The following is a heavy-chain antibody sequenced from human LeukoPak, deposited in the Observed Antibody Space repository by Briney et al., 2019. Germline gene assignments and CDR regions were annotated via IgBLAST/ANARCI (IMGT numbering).Heavy chain of an antibody. Sequence: GGSLRLSCAASGFTFSDYYMSWIRQAPGKGLEWVSYISSSGSTIYYADSVKGRFTISRDNSKNTLYLQMNSLRAEDTAVYYCAKDSRDGYNFRYWGQGTLVTVSS. D-gene: IGHD5-24*01. V-gene: IGHV3-11*01. CDR2: ISSSGSTI. CDR1: GFTFSDYY. J-gene: IGHJ4*02. CDR3: AKDSRDGYNFRY.